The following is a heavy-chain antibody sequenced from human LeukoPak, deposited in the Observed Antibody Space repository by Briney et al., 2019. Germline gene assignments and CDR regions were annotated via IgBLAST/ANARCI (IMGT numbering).Heavy chain of an antibody. CDR2: INPSGGST. Sequence: ASVKVSCKASGYTFTSYYMHWVRQAPGQGLEWMGIINPSGGSTSYAQKFQGRVTMTRDTPTSTVYMELSSLRSEDTAVYYCARANRKWLAPGGWFDPWGQGTLVTVSS. J-gene: IGHJ5*02. D-gene: IGHD6-19*01. CDR3: ARANRKWLAPGGWFDP. CDR1: GYTFTSYY. V-gene: IGHV1-46*01.